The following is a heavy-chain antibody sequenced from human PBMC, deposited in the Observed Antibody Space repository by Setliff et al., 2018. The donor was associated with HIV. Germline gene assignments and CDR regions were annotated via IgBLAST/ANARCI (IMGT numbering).Heavy chain of an antibody. D-gene: IGHD2-8*02. V-gene: IGHV3-15*01. CDR2: IKSRTDGGAT. J-gene: IGHJ4*02. Sequence: GSLRLSCAASGFSFTDVWMNWVRQAPGKGLEWVGRIKSRTDGGATDYAAPVKGRFSISRDDSKKTLYLQMDSLKTEDTAIYYCVLYSTGASRFDYWGQGTLVTVS. CDR3: VLYSTGASRFDY. CDR1: GFSFTDVW.